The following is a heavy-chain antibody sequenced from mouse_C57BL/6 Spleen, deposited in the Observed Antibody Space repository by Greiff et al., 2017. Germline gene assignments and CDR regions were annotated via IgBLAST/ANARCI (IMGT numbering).Heavy chain of an antibody. D-gene: IGHD3-1*01. CDR3: ARSGDPWFAY. CDR2: IHPNSGST. Sequence: QVQLKQPGAELVKPGASVKLSCKASGYTFTSYWMHWVKQRPGQGLEWIGMIHPNSGSTNYNEKFKSKATLTVDKSSSTAYMQLSSLTSEDSAVYYCARSGDPWFAYWGQGTLVTVSA. CDR1: GYTFTSYW. V-gene: IGHV1-64*01. J-gene: IGHJ3*01.